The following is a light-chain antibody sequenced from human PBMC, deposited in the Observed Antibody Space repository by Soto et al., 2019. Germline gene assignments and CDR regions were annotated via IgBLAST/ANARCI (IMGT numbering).Light chain of an antibody. Sequence: QSALTQPASVSGSPGQSITISCTGTSSDVGGYNYVSWYQQHPGKAPNLMIYDVSNRPAGVSNRFSGSKSGYTASLTISRLQAEEEADYYCSSYTSSSTLVFGGGTKLTVL. CDR1: SSDVGGYNY. CDR2: DVS. J-gene: IGLJ2*01. CDR3: SSYTSSSTLV. V-gene: IGLV2-14*01.